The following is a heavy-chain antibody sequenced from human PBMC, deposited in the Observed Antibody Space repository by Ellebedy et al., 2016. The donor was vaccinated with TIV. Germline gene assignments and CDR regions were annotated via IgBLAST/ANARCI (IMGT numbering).Heavy chain of an antibody. CDR1: GGSISSSSYY. V-gene: IGHV4-39*02. J-gene: IGHJ4*02. Sequence: MPSETLSLTCTVSGGSISSSSYYWGWIRQPPGKGLEWIGSIYYSGSTYYNPSLKSRVTISVDTSKNQFSLKLSSVTAADTAVYYCARDVEYYDFWSGYYYRGYYFDYWGQGTLVTVSS. CDR2: IYYSGST. CDR3: ARDVEYYDFWSGYYYRGYYFDY. D-gene: IGHD3-3*01.